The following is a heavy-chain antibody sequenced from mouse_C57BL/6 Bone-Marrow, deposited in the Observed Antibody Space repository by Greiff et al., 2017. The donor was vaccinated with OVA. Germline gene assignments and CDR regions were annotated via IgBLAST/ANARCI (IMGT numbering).Heavy chain of an antibody. J-gene: IGHJ2*01. CDR3: ARRDGYYLFDY. D-gene: IGHD2-3*01. V-gene: IGHV1-59*01. CDR2: IDPSDSYT. CDR1: GYTFTSYW. Sequence: QVQLKQPGAELVRPGTSVKLSCKASGYTFTSYWMHWVKQRPGQGLEWIGVIDPSDSYTNYNQKFKGKATLTVDTSSSTAYMQLSSLTSEDSAVYYCARRDGYYLFDYWGQGTTLTVSS.